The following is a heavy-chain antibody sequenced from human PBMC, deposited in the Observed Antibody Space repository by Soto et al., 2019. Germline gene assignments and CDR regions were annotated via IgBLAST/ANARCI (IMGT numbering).Heavy chain of an antibody. CDR2: IYYSGST. V-gene: IGHV4-31*03. D-gene: IGHD3-10*01. Sequence: PSETLSLTCTVSGGSISSGGYYWSWIRQHPGKGLEWIGYIYYSGSTYYNPSLKSRVTISIDRSKNQFSLKLSSVTAADTAVYYCARDHPGRLWFGELLFDAFDIWGQGTMVTVSS. J-gene: IGHJ3*02. CDR3: ARDHPGRLWFGELLFDAFDI. CDR1: GGSISSGGYY.